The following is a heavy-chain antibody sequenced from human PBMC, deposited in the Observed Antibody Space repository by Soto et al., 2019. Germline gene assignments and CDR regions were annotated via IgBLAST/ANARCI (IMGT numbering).Heavy chain of an antibody. V-gene: IGHV4-39*01. D-gene: IGHD3-10*01. CDR1: GGSISSSTYF. J-gene: IGHJ5*02. CDR2: IYYSGST. CDR3: TNSNWFDP. Sequence: QLQLQESGPGLVKPSETLSLTCTVSGGSISSSTYFWGWIRQPPGKGLEWIGNIYYSGSTYYNPSLKSRVSISVDTSKDQFSPKLTSVTAADTAVYYCTNSNWFDPWGQGTLVTVSS.